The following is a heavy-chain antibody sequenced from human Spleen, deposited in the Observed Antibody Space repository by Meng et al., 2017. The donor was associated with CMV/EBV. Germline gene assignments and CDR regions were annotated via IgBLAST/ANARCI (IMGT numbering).Heavy chain of an antibody. CDR2: IHYDGSYK. V-gene: IGHV3-30*02. CDR1: GFTFSSYG. J-gene: IGHJ4*02. CDR3: ARDDSLHWQY. Sequence: GGSLRLSCAASGFTFSSYGMHWVRQAPGKGLEWVAFIHYDGSYKYYGDSVKGRFTISRDNSKNTLYLQMNSLRAEDTAVYYCARDDSLHWQYWGQGTLVTVSS.